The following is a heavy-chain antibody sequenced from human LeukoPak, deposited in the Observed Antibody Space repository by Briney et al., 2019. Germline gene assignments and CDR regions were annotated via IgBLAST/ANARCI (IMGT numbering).Heavy chain of an antibody. CDR2: ISGSSGTT. Sequence: GGSLRLSCAASGFTFSNYAMSWVRQAPGKGLEWVSVISGSSGTTFYADSVKGRFTISRDNSKNTLYLQMNTLRAEVTAVYYCVKRAAAGFTLNWFDPWGEGTLVTVS. J-gene: IGHJ5*02. CDR1: GFTFSNYA. D-gene: IGHD6-13*01. V-gene: IGHV3-23*01. CDR3: VKRAAAGFTLNWFDP.